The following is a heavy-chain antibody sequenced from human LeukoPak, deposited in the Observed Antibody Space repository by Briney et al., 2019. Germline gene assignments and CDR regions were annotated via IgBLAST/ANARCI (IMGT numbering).Heavy chain of an antibody. J-gene: IGHJ6*03. CDR1: GGTFISYA. V-gene: IGHV1-69*05. CDR3: ARGAVIAARPGSYYYYYMDV. D-gene: IGHD6-6*01. Sequence: SVTVSFKASGGTFISYALSWVRQAPGQRLEWMGGIFPPFGIANYAQRFQGRVTITTDESTITAYMELSSLRSEDTAVYYCARGAVIAARPGSYYYYYMDVWGKGTTVTVSS. CDR2: IFPPFGIA.